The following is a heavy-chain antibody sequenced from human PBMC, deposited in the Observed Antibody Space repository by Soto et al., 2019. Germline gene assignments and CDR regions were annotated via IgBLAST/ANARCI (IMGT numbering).Heavy chain of an antibody. Sequence: PAASLSATCAGHEELRWPNSSLRIRKPPGKGLEWIGEIDNRGRTNYHPSLKSRVTVALDTSKSQVSLKLTPVTAADTAVYYCARKGGEATWGAINVCGLGTPVTVSS. V-gene: IGHV4-34*01. D-gene: IGHD4-17*01. CDR1: EELRWPNS. CDR3: ARKGGEATWGAINV. CDR2: IDNRGRT. J-gene: IGHJ4*02.